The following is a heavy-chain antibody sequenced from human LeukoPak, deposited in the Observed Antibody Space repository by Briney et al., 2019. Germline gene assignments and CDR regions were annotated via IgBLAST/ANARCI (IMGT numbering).Heavy chain of an antibody. CDR1: GFTFSSYG. CDR3: IVFGDSNH. V-gene: IGHV3-23*01. D-gene: IGHD4-17*01. J-gene: IGHJ5*02. CDR2: ISGSGGST. Sequence: GGSLRLSCAASGFTFSSYGMSWVRQAPGKGLEWVSAISGSGGSTYYADSVKGRFTISRDTSKNTLYLQINSLRVEDTAVYYCIVFGDSNHWGQGTLVTVSS.